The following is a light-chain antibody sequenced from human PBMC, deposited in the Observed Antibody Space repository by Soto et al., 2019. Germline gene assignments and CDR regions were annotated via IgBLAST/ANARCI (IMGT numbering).Light chain of an antibody. J-gene: IGKJ1*01. CDR2: GAS. CDR1: QSVSLS. CDR3: QQYYSYPWT. Sequence: EIVLTQSPATLSVSLGDSATLSCRAGQSVSLSLAWYQMRPGQPPRLLIYGASTRATDIPARFRGTGSGTDFTLTISSLQSEDFATYYCQQYYSYPWTFGQGTKVDIK. V-gene: IGKV3-15*01.